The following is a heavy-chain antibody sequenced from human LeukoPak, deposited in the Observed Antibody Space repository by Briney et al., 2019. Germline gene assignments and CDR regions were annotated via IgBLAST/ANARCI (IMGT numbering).Heavy chain of an antibody. CDR2: IYYSGTT. CDR3: ARAPGPDVFDI. V-gene: IGHV4-31*03. J-gene: IGHJ3*02. CDR1: GGSISSGDFY. Sequence: SETLSLTCTVSGGSISSGDFYWSWIRQHPGKGLEWIGYIYYSGTTYYSPSLKSRVSISLDTTKNQFSLKLSSVTAADTAVYYCARAPGPDVFDIWGQGTMVTVSS.